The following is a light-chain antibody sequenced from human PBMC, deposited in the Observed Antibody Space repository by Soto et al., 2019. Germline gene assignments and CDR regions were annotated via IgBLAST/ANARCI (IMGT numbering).Light chain of an antibody. V-gene: IGKV1-39*01. J-gene: IGKJ1*01. Sequence: DIQMTQSPSSLSASVGDRVTITCRASQSSSSYVNWYQQKPGKAPKLRVYAASSLQSGVPSRFSGSASGTDFTLTISSMQPEEFATYYCQQSYSTPLPFGQGTKVDI. CDR3: QQSYSTPLP. CDR1: QSSSSY. CDR2: AAS.